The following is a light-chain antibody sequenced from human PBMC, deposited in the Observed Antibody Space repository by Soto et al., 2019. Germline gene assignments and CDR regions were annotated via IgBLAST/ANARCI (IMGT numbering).Light chain of an antibody. Sequence: QSALTQPRSVSGSPGQSVTISCTGTSGDVGAYDRVSWYQHLPTKAPKLIIYDVTNRPSGVPYRFSGSKSGSTASLTISGLQAEDEADYYCCSHAGGSSWVFGGGTKVTVL. CDR2: DVT. CDR3: CSHAGGSSWV. J-gene: IGLJ3*02. CDR1: SGDVGAYDR. V-gene: IGLV2-11*01.